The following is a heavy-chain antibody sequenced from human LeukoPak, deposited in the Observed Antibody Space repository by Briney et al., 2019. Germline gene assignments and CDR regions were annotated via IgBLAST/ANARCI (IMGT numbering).Heavy chain of an antibody. J-gene: IGHJ6*02. V-gene: IGHV1-18*01. CDR3: ARVWRGSGSYYPYYYYYYGMDV. CDR1: GYTFSNYA. Sequence: GASVKVSCKASGYTFSNYAISWVRQAPGQGLEWMGWINVYNGNTKYAQKFQGRVTMTTDTSTSTASMELRSLRSDDTAVYYCARVWRGSGSYYPYYYYYYGMDVWGQGTTVTVSS. CDR2: INVYNGNT. D-gene: IGHD3-10*01.